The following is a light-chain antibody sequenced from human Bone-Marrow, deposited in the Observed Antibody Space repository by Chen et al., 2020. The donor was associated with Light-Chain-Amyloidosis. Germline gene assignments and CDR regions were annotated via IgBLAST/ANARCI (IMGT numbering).Light chain of an antibody. V-gene: IGKV1-39*01. Sequence: DIQMTQSPPSLSASVGDRVSVTCRASQNIMSYLHWYQQMSGKAPKLLIYAVSHLQNGVPSRFSGSASGTDFTLTISSLQPEDFATYFCLQTFNPPLTFGGGTKVEIK. CDR3: LQTFNPPLT. J-gene: IGKJ4*01. CDR1: QNIMSY. CDR2: AVS.